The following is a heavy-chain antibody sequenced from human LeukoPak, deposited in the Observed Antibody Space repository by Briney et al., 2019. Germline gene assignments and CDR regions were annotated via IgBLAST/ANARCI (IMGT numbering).Heavy chain of an antibody. Sequence: GGSLRLSCAASGFTFDDYSMHWVRHAPGKGLEWISVITWNADRTYYADSVKGRFTISRDNSKNSLYLQMNTLRTEDTGLYYCARAFDILTGYLDYWGQGTLVTVSS. CDR1: GFTFDDYS. D-gene: IGHD3-9*01. CDR2: ITWNADRT. V-gene: IGHV3-43*01. J-gene: IGHJ4*02. CDR3: ARAFDILTGYLDY.